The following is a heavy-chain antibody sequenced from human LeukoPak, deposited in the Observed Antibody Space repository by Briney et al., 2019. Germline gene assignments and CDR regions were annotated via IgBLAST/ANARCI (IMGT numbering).Heavy chain of an antibody. CDR2: INPNSGGT. J-gene: IGHJ5*02. D-gene: IGHD1-26*01. CDR3: ASIPGVGHWFDP. V-gene: IGHV1-2*02. Sequence: ASVKVSCKASGYTFTGYYMHWVRQAPGQGLEWMGWINPNSGGTNYAQKFQGRVTMTRDTSISTAYMELSRLRSDDPAVYYCASIPGVGHWFDPWGQGTLVTVSS. CDR1: GYTFTGYY.